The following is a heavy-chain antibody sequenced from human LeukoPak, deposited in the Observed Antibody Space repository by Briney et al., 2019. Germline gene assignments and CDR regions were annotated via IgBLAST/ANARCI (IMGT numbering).Heavy chain of an antibody. Sequence: GGSLRLSCAASGVTFSNAWMSWVRQAPGKGLEWVGRIKSKTDGGTTDYAAPVKGRFTISRDDSKNTLYLQMNSLKTEDTAVYYCTTDRPYYDSSGYWYWGQGTLVTVSS. CDR1: GVTFSNAW. V-gene: IGHV3-15*01. J-gene: IGHJ4*02. CDR3: TTDRPYYDSSGYWY. D-gene: IGHD3-22*01. CDR2: IKSKTDGGTT.